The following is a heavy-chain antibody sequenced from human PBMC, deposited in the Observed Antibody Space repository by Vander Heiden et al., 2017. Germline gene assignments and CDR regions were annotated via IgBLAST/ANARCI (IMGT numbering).Heavy chain of an antibody. V-gene: IGHV1-18*01. CDR1: GYTFSSFG. CDR2: ISAKNGDT. J-gene: IGHJ6*02. CDR3: ARDYGFSDGFRYYYYGMDV. Sequence: QVQLVQSGAEVGKPGASVKVSCKASGYTFSSFGISWVRQAPGQGLEWMGRISAKNGDTEYAQKLQGRVTMTTDTSTSTAYMELRSLRSDDTAVYYCARDYGFSDGFRYYYYGMDVWGRGTTVTVSS. D-gene: IGHD3-10*01.